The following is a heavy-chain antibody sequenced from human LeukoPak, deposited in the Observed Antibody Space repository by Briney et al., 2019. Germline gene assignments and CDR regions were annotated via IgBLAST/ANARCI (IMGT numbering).Heavy chain of an antibody. CDR1: GGTFSSYA. V-gene: IGHV1-8*03. D-gene: IGHD3-10*01. CDR3: TRQRGFDY. J-gene: IGHJ4*02. Sequence: ASVKVSCKASGGTFSSYAINWVRQAPGQGLEWMGWLTPISGDTGYAQKFQDRITITKNTSISTVYMELSSLRSEDTAVYFCTRQRGFDYWGQGTQVTVSS. CDR2: LTPISGDT.